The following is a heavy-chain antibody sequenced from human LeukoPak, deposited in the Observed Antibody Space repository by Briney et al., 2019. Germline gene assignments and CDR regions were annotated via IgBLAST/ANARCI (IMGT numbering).Heavy chain of an antibody. D-gene: IGHD6-6*01. CDR1: GYMFTNYG. J-gene: IGHJ3*02. CDR2: IDTYKGNT. V-gene: IGHV1-18*01. Sequence: ASVKVSCKASGYMFTNYGISWVRQAPGRGLEWMGWIDTYKGNTNYAQKLQGRVIMTTDTSTSTAYMELRSLRSDDTAVYYCVRQSRIVARSGDDAFDIWGQGTMVTVSS. CDR3: VRQSRIVARSGDDAFDI.